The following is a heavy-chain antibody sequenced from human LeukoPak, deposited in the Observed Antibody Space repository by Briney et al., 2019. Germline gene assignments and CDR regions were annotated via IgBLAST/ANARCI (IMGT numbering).Heavy chain of an antibody. CDR2: MNPNSGNT. D-gene: IGHD3-3*01. CDR3: ARVLRFLESYYYYYMDV. CDR1: GYTFTSYD. Sequence: ASVKVSCKASGYTFTSYDINWVRQATGQGLEWMGWMNPNSGNTGYAQKFQGRVTMTRNTSIRTAYMELSSLRSEDTAVYYCARVLRFLESYYYYYMDVWGKGTTVTVSS. V-gene: IGHV1-8*01. J-gene: IGHJ6*03.